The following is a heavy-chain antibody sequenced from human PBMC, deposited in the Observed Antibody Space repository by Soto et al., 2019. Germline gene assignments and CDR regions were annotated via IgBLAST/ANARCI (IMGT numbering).Heavy chain of an antibody. CDR1: GFTFSSYG. Sequence: GGSLILSCAASGFTFSSYGMHWVRQAPGKGLEWVAVIWYDGSNKYYADSVKGRFTISRDNSKNTLYLQMNSLRAEDTVVYYCARDVGLHYDFWSGDYYYGMDVWGQGTTVTVSS. J-gene: IGHJ6*02. CDR2: IWYDGSNK. D-gene: IGHD3-3*01. CDR3: ARDVGLHYDFWSGDYYYGMDV. V-gene: IGHV3-33*01.